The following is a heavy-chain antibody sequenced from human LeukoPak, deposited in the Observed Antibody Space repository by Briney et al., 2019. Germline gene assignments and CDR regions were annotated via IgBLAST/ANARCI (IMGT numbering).Heavy chain of an antibody. CDR3: AKDQSIVGATRGAIDY. CDR1: GFTFSSYA. D-gene: IGHD1-26*01. CDR2: ISGSGGST. V-gene: IGHV3-23*01. Sequence: GGSLRLSCAASGFTFSSYAMSWVRQAPGKGLEWVSAISGSGGSTYYADSVKGRFTISRDNSKNTLYLQMNSLRAEDTAVYYCAKDQSIVGATRGAIDYWGQGALVTVSS. J-gene: IGHJ4*02.